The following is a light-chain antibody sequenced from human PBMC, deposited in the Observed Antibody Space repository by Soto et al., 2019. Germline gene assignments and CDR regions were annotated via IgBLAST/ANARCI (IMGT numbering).Light chain of an antibody. CDR1: HSVSNNY. J-gene: IGKJ5*01. CDR3: QQRHNWPIT. CDR2: GAS. Sequence: IVLTQSPGTLSLSPGEMATLSFRAIHSVSNNYLAWYQQKPCQAPRLLMFGASSRATGIPDRFSGSGSGTDFTLAISGLEPADLGVYYCQQRHNWPITFGQGTRLEIK. V-gene: IGKV3D-20*02.